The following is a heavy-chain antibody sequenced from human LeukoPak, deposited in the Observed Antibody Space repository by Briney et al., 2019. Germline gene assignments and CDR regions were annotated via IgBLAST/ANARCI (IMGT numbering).Heavy chain of an antibody. D-gene: IGHD4-11*01. CDR1: GYTFTSYG. CDR3: ARDLYRDSLPVSWFDP. CDR2: ISDYNGNT. V-gene: IGHV1-18*01. Sequence: ASVKVSCKASGYTFTSYGISWVRQAPGQRLEWMGWISDYNGNTNYAQKLQGRVTMTTDTFTSTDYMELRSLRSDDTAVYYCARDLYRDSLPVSWFDPWGQGTLVTVSS. J-gene: IGHJ5*02.